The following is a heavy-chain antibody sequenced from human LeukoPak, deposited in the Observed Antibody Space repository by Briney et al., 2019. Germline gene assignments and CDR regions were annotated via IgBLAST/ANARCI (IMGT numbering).Heavy chain of an antibody. CDR1: GFTFSSYW. Sequence: PGGSLRLSCAASGFTFSSYWMSWVRQAPGKGLEWVANIKQDGSEKYYVDSVKGRFTISRDNAKNSLYLQMNSLRAEDTAVYYCARLIYYGSPYYFDCWGQGTLVTVSS. V-gene: IGHV3-7*01. CDR2: IKQDGSEK. CDR3: ARLIYYGSPYYFDC. D-gene: IGHD3-10*01. J-gene: IGHJ4*02.